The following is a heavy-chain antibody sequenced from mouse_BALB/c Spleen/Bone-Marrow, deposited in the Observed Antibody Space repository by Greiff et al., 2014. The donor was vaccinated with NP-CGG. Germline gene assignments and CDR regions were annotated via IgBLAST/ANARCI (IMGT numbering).Heavy chain of an antibody. J-gene: IGHJ2*01. V-gene: IGHV7-3*02. D-gene: IGHD1-1*01. Sequence: EVQVVESGGGLVQPGGSLRLSCATSGFTFTDYYMSWVRQPPGKALEWLGFIRNKANGYTTEYSASVKGRFTIPRDNSQSILYLQMNTLRAEDSATYYCARDRGGLLHDYWGQGTTLTVSS. CDR1: GFTFTDYY. CDR2: IRNKANGYTT. CDR3: ARDRGGLLHDY.